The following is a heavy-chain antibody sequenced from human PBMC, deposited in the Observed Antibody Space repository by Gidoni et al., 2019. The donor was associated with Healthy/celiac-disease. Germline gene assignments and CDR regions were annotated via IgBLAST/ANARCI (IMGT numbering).Heavy chain of an antibody. D-gene: IGHD2-2*02. J-gene: IGHJ2*01. Sequence: QVQLVQSGDEVKKPGSSVKVSCKASGGTFSSYAISWVRQAPGHGLKWMGGIIPLFDTASYAQKVQGRVTITADESTSTAYMELSSLRSEDTAVYYCARGYCSSTSCYTYWYFDLWGRGTLVTVSS. CDR3: ARGYCSSTSCYTYWYFDL. CDR2: IIPLFDTA. V-gene: IGHV1-69*01. CDR1: GGTFSSYA.